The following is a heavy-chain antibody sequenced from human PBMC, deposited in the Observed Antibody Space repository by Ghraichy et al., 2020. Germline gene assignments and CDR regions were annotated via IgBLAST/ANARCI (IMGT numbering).Heavy chain of an antibody. V-gene: IGHV1-18*01. Sequence: ASVKVSCKIACAHVSNSGYSSLPHAPVRGLKKIGWIIDDDGTTKYAQKFQGRVTMTSDTSTTTAYLELRSLRSDDTAVYLCARENYDSIAYYQTVGFWGQGTLV. D-gene: IGHD3-22*01. J-gene: IGHJ4*02. CDR3: ARENYDSIAYYQTVGF. CDR2: IIDDDGTT. CDR1: CAHVSNSG.